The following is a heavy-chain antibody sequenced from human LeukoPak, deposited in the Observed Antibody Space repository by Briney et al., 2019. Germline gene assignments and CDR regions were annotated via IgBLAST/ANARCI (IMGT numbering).Heavy chain of an antibody. Sequence: PGGSLGLSSAASGFTFSSYWMHWVRQAPGKGLVWVSRVNTDGRTTNYADSVRGRFTISRDNAENTLYLQTNSLRVEDTAVYYCSMDLSGAHDYWGQGSVVTVSS. CDR1: GFTFSSYW. V-gene: IGHV3-74*01. CDR2: VNTDGRTT. D-gene: IGHD2-2*03. J-gene: IGHJ4*02. CDR3: SMDLSGAHDY.